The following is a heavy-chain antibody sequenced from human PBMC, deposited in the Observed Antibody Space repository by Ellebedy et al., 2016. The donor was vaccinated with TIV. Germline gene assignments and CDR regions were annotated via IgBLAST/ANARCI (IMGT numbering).Heavy chain of an antibody. V-gene: IGHV1-69*13. CDR3: AVLLADCPTTSCPFDF. Sequence: ASVKVSCKASGGTFSSYAISWVRQAPGQGLEWMGGIIPIFGTANYAQKFQGRVSLTADESTSTAYMELTSLRSEDTAIYYCAVLLADCPTTSCPFDFWGQGTLVTVSS. CDR1: GGTFSSYA. CDR2: IIPIFGTA. D-gene: IGHD2-2*01. J-gene: IGHJ4*02.